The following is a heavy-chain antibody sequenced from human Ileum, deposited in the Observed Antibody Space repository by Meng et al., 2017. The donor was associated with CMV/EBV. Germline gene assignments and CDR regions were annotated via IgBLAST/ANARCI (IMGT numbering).Heavy chain of an antibody. CDR1: GFTFSNYY. Sequence: LSCAVSGFTFSNYYMTWVRLAPGKGLEWVSSISNCGGDTYHADSVKGRFTISRDNSKNTLYLQMNSLRDDDAALYYCAKRSGGYLDYWGQGILVTVSS. J-gene: IGHJ4*02. V-gene: IGHV3-23*01. CDR3: AKRSGGYLDY. D-gene: IGHD2-15*01. CDR2: ISNCGGDT.